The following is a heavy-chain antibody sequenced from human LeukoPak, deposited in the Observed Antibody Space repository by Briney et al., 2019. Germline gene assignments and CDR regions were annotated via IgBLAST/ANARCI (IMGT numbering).Heavy chain of an antibody. CDR2: IYYSGST. CDR1: GGSISGYY. Sequence: SETLSLTCTVSGGSISGYYWSWIRQPPGKGLEGMGYIYYSGSTNYNPSLKRRVTISVDTSKNQFSLKLSSVTAADTAVYYCARHLGKFYYDSSGQTFDPWGQGTLVTVSS. J-gene: IGHJ5*02. CDR3: ARHLGKFYYDSSGQTFDP. V-gene: IGHV4-59*08. D-gene: IGHD3-22*01.